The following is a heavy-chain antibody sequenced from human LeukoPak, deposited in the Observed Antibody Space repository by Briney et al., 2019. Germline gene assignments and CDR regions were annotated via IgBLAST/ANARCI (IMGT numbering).Heavy chain of an antibody. J-gene: IGHJ1*01. CDR3: ARVYQPPRDFRYYDSSGYYYDFQH. V-gene: IGHV1-2*02. CDR1: GYTFTGYY. D-gene: IGHD3-22*01. CDR2: INPNSGGT. Sequence: ASVKVSCKASGYTFTGYYMHWVRQAPGQGLEWMGWINPNSGGTNYAQKFQGRVTMTRDTSISTAYMELSRLRSDDTAVHYCARVYQPPRDFRYYDSSGYYYDFQHWGQGTLVTVSS.